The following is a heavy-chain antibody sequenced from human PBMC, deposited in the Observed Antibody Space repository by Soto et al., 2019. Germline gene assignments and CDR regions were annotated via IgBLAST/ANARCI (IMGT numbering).Heavy chain of an antibody. J-gene: IGHJ5*02. Sequence: QLQLQESGPGLVKPSETLSLTCTVSGGSISSSSYYWGWIRQPPGKGLEWIGYIYYSGSTYYNPYLKCRVTRSVDTSKNLFSLKPNAVTAADTAVYYCATSNWFDPWVQGTLVTVSA. CDR1: GGSISSSSYY. CDR3: ATSNWFDP. D-gene: IGHD2-2*01. CDR2: IYYSGST. V-gene: IGHV4-39*01.